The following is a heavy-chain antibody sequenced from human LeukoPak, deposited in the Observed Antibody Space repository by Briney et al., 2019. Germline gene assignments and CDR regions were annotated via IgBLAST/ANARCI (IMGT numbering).Heavy chain of an antibody. V-gene: IGHV3-23*01. D-gene: IGHD6-6*01. J-gene: IGHJ4*02. Sequence: PGGSLRLSCAASGFTFSSYAMSWVRQAPGKGLEWVSAISGSGGSTYYADSVKGRFTISRDNSKNTLYLQMNSLRAEDTAVYYCAKDRSRYSSSSLIDYWGQGTLVTVSS. CDR2: ISGSGGST. CDR3: AKDRSRYSSSSLIDY. CDR1: GFTFSSYA.